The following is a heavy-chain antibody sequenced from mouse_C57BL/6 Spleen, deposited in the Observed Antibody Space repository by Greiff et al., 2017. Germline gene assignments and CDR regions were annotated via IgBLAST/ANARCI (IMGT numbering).Heavy chain of an antibody. Sequence: EVQLQESGPGLVKPSQSLSLTCSVTGYSITSGYYWNWIRQFPGNKLEWMGYISYDGSNNYNPSLKNRISITRDTSKNQFFLKLNSVTTEDTATYYCARGEDYYGSPDVWGTGTTVTVSS. CDR2: ISYDGSN. D-gene: IGHD1-1*01. CDR1: GYSITSGYY. V-gene: IGHV3-6*01. CDR3: ARGEDYYGSPDV. J-gene: IGHJ1*03.